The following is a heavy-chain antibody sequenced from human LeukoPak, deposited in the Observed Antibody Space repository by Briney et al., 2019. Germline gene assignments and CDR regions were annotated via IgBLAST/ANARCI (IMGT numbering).Heavy chain of an antibody. CDR3: TTREIVVEPDQSPMVRTVIWRSDF. D-gene: IGHD2-2*01. CDR1: GDTLTEYA. V-gene: IGHV1-24*01. CDR2: IVPNEGAA. J-gene: IGHJ4*01. Sequence: GASVKVSCKVSGDTLTEYAMHWVRQAPGKGLEWMGGIVPNEGAADYAQNFQGRFTTTADTSSGTAYMELNSLRSEDTAVYYCTTREIVVEPDQSPMVRTVIWRSDFWGHRTLVTAPS.